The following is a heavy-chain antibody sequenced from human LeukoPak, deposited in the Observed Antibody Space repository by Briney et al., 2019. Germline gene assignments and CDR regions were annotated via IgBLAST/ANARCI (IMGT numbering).Heavy chain of an antibody. J-gene: IGHJ3*02. D-gene: IGHD3-10*01. V-gene: IGHV3-48*02. CDR3: ARDGGFGFLAAFDI. CDR1: GFTFSSYS. Sequence: GGSLRLSCAASGFTFSSYSMNWVRQAPGKGLEWISYISGSGSVSYYEDSVKGRFTISRDNAKNSLYLQMNSLRDEDTALYYCARDGGFGFLAAFDIWGLGTMVTVSS. CDR2: ISGSGSVS.